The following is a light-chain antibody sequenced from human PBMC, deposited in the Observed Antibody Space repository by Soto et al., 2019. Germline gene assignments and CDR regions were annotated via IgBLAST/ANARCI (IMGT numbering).Light chain of an antibody. CDR1: SSDVGGYNY. V-gene: IGLV2-14*01. Sequence: QSALTQPASVSGSPGQSITISCTGTSSDVGGYNYVSWYQQHPGKAPKLMIYEVSNRPSGVSNRFSGSKSGNTASLTISGLQAEDEADYYCSSXTXSXXXVFGGG. CDR2: EVS. J-gene: IGLJ2*01. CDR3: SSXTXSXXXV.